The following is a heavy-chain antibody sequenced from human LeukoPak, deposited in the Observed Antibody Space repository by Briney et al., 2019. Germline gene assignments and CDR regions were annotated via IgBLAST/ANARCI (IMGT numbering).Heavy chain of an antibody. Sequence: PSETLSLTCSVSGGSITSGRYYWTWIRQYPEKGLEWIGYSYYTRSTHYKPSLKSRAAISLDKSKNQFSLNLTSATAANTAVYYCARATYDLLTGYYLDSWGQGTLVTVSS. D-gene: IGHD3-9*01. CDR3: ARATYDLLTGYYLDS. CDR2: SYYTRST. V-gene: IGHV4-31*03. J-gene: IGHJ4*02. CDR1: GGSITSGRYY.